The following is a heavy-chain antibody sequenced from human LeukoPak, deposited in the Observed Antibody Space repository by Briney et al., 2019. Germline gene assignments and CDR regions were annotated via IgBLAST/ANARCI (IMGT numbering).Heavy chain of an antibody. Sequence: GSLRLSCAASGFTFSSYSMNWVRQAPGKGLEWLSYISSSSDIIYYADSVKGRFTISRDNAKTSLYLQMNSLRAEDTAVYYCARDPHYYDSSGFYPWGQGTLVTVSS. CDR2: ISSSSDII. D-gene: IGHD3-22*01. CDR3: ARDPHYYDSSGFYP. J-gene: IGHJ5*02. CDR1: GFTFSSYS. V-gene: IGHV3-48*01.